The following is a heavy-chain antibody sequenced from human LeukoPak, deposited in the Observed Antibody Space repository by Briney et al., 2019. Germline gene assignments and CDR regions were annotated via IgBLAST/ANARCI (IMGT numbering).Heavy chain of an antibody. CDR3: ARAVGDYDILTGYCSANRYFDY. Sequence: ASVKVSCKASGYTFTSYAMNWVRQAPGQGLEWMGWINTNTGNPTYAQGFTGRFVFSLDTSVSTAYLQISSLKTEDTAVYYCARAVGDYDILTGYCSANRYFDYWGQGTLVTVSS. CDR2: INTNTGNP. CDR1: GYTFTSYA. J-gene: IGHJ4*02. V-gene: IGHV7-4-1*02. D-gene: IGHD3-9*01.